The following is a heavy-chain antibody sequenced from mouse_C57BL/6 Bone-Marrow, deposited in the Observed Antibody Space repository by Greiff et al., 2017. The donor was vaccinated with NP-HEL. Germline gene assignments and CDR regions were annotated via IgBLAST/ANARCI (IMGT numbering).Heavy chain of an antibody. Sequence: EVMLVESEGGLVQPGSSMKLSCTASGFTFSDYYMAWVRQVPEKGLEWVANINYDGSSTYYLDSLKSRFIISRDNAKNILYLQMSSLKSEDTATYYCARLYDGYFFWYFDVWGTGTTVTVSS. D-gene: IGHD2-3*01. CDR3: ARLYDGYFFWYFDV. J-gene: IGHJ1*03. V-gene: IGHV5-16*01. CDR1: GFTFSDYY. CDR2: INYDGSST.